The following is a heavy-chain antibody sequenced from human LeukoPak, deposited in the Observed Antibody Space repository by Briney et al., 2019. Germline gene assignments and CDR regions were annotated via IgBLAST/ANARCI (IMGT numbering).Heavy chain of an antibody. V-gene: IGHV5-51*01. J-gene: IGHJ5*01. CDR2: IQPRDSET. Sequence: GESLKISCKGSGYSFTTYWIAWVRQMPGEGLGWMGIIQPRDSETKYSPSFQGQVTISVDKSISTAYLQWNSLKASDTAIYYCARHEARSSWSTFDFWGQGALVTVSS. CDR1: GYSFTTYW. D-gene: IGHD3-3*01. CDR3: ARHEARSSWSTFDF.